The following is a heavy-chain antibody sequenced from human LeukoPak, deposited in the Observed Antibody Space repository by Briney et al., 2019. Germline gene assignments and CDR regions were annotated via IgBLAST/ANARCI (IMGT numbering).Heavy chain of an antibody. J-gene: IGHJ3*02. V-gene: IGHV3-23*01. Sequence: GGSLRPSCAASGFTFSSYAMSWVRQAPGKGLEWVSAISGSGGSTYYADSVKGRFTISRDNSKNTLYLQMNSLRAEDTAVYYCAKDKTMIVVAEGADAFDIWGQGTMVTVSS. D-gene: IGHD3-22*01. CDR2: ISGSGGST. CDR1: GFTFSSYA. CDR3: AKDKTMIVVAEGADAFDI.